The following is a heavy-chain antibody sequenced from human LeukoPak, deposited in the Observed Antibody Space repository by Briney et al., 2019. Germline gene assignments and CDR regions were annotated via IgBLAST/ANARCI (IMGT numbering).Heavy chain of an antibody. CDR1: GGSISSSSYY. J-gene: IGHJ5*02. V-gene: IGHV4-39*01. D-gene: IGHD3-10*01. CDR2: IYYSGST. Sequence: PSKTLSLTCTVSGGSISSSSYYWGWIRQPPGKGLEWIGSIYYSGSTYYNPSLKSRVTVSVDTSKNQFSLKLSSVTAADTAVYYCARQYLWFGELNWFDPWGQGTLVTVSS. CDR3: ARQYLWFGELNWFDP.